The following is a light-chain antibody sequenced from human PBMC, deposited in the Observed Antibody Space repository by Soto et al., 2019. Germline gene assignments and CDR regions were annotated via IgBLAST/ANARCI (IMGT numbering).Light chain of an antibody. CDR2: DAS. V-gene: IGKV3-15*01. Sequence: EIVMTQSPATLSVSPGERATLSCRASQRVSRNVAWYQQQPGPAPRLLILDASTRATGISVRFSGSGSGTEFTLPISGLESEDFAVYYCQPYNNSLWTFGQGTQVEIK. J-gene: IGKJ1*01. CDR3: QPYNNSLWT. CDR1: QRVSRN.